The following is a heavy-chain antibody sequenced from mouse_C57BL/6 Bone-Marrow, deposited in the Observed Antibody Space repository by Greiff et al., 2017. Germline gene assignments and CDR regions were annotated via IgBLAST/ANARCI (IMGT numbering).Heavy chain of an antibody. CDR2: IDPENGDT. J-gene: IGHJ3*01. Sequence: VQLQQSGAELVRPGASVKLSCTASGFNIKDDYMHWVKQRPEQGLEWIGWIDPENGDTEYASKFQGKATITADTSSNTAYLQLSSLTSEDTAVYYCTTVGLTGPCAYWGQGTLVTVSA. CDR1: GFNIKDDY. V-gene: IGHV14-4*01. CDR3: TTVGLTGPCAY. D-gene: IGHD4-1*01.